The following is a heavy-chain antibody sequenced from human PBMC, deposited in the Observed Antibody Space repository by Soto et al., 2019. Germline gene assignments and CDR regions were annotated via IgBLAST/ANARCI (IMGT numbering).Heavy chain of an antibody. CDR1: GYSFTSYW. V-gene: IGHV5-51*01. Sequence: GESLKISCKGSGYSFTSYWIGWVRQMPGKGLERMGIIYPGDSDTRYSPSFQGQVNISADKSISTAYLQWSSLKASDTAMYYCARSGNLNRNWLDPGGQGTLVTVS. CDR2: IYPGDSDT. CDR3: ARSGNLNRNWLDP. J-gene: IGHJ5*02. D-gene: IGHD6-13*01.